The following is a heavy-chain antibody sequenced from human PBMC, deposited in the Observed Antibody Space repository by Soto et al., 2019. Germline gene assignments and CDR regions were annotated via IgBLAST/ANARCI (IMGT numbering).Heavy chain of an antibody. Sequence: LPATVSEDSGRSVGFRCAWSRRPPGKGLEWIGYIYNGGSTYYRPSLESRMHMSLDATRNHYSLRLTSVTAADTAVYFCARAPVGLDTISYFDYWGQGKLVTVSS. CDR3: ARAPVGLDTISYFDY. J-gene: IGHJ4*02. CDR1: EDSGRSVGFR. D-gene: IGHD3-3*01. V-gene: IGHV4-30-4*01. CDR2: IYNGGST.